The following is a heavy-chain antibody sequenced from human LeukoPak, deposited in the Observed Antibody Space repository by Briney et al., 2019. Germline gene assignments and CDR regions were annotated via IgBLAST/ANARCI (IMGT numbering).Heavy chain of an antibody. CDR2: IKQDGSEK. D-gene: IGHD3-10*01. J-gene: IGHJ4*02. V-gene: IGHV3-7*03. CDR1: GFTFSNYW. Sequence: GGSLRLSCAASGFTFSNYWLTWVRQAPGQGLEWVANIKQDGSEKHYVDSVKGRFTISRDNAKNSLYLQMNSLRAEDTALYYCAKAAGYGSGSYSDYWGQGTLVTVSS. CDR3: AKAAGYGSGSYSDY.